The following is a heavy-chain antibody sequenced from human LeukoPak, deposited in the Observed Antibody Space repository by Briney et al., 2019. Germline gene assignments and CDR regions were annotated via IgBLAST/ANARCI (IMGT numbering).Heavy chain of an antibody. CDR2: IRYDGSNK. Sequence: GGSLRLSCAASGFTFSSYGMHWVRQAPGKGLEWVAFIRYDGSNKYYADSVKGRFTISRDYSKNTLYLQMNSLRAEDTAVYYCAKEGVGATSYFDYWGQGTLVTVSS. J-gene: IGHJ4*02. CDR3: AKEGVGATSYFDY. D-gene: IGHD1-26*01. CDR1: GFTFSSYG. V-gene: IGHV3-30*02.